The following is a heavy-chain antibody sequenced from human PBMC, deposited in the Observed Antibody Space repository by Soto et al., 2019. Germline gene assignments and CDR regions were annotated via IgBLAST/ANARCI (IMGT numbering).Heavy chain of an antibody. Sequence: GGSLRLSCEASGFTFSGFDMHWVRQPTGKGLEWVSSIGTAGDTYYAVSVKGRFTISRDNAKNSLSLQMSSLRPEDTAIYYCTKSQGPVGTVTRYTVPYSSFYFDLWGQGTQVTVSS. D-gene: IGHD1-26*01. CDR3: TKSQGPVGTVTRYTVPYSSFYFDL. V-gene: IGHV3-13*01. CDR2: IGTAGDT. J-gene: IGHJ4*02. CDR1: GFTFSGFD.